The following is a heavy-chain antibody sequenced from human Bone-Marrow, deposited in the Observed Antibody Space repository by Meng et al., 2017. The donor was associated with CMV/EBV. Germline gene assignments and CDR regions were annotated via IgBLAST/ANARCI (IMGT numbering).Heavy chain of an antibody. D-gene: IGHD3-22*01. CDR1: GFTFSSYG. J-gene: IGHJ4*01. V-gene: IGHV3-30*02. CDR3: AKDLGGYNDY. Sequence: GESLKISCAASGFTFSSYGMHWVRQAPGKGLEWVAFIRYDGSNKYYADSVKGRFTISRDNSKNTLYLQMSSLRAEDTAVYYCAKDLGGYNDYWGQGTLVTVSS. CDR2: IRYDGSNK.